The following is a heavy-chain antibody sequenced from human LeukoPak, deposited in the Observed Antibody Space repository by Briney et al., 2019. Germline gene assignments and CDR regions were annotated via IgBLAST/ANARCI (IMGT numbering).Heavy chain of an antibody. Sequence: PSETLSLTCTVSGGSISSGGYYWSWIRQPPGKGLEWIGYIYYSGSTYYNPSLKSRVTISVDTSKNQFSLKLSSVTAADTAVYYCARSDSYDSSGYYSGRFDYWGQGTLVTVSS. D-gene: IGHD3-22*01. J-gene: IGHJ4*02. CDR1: GGSISSGGYY. CDR2: IYYSGST. CDR3: ARSDSYDSSGYYSGRFDY. V-gene: IGHV4-30-4*08.